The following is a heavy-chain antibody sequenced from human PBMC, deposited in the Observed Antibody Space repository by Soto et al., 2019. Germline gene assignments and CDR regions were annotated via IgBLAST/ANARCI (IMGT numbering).Heavy chain of an antibody. D-gene: IGHD3-9*01. J-gene: IGHJ4*02. CDR3: ARGERYFDWLHPFDY. CDR2: ISGYNDNT. Sequence: QVQLVQSGAEVKRPGASVKVSCKTSGYTFTNYGVSWVRQAPGQGLEWMGWISGYNDNTALAQSLQGRVTMTIDTSTSTAYMELRRLRSDATAVYFCARGERYFDWLHPFDYWGQGTLVTVSS. CDR1: GYTFTNYG. V-gene: IGHV1-18*04.